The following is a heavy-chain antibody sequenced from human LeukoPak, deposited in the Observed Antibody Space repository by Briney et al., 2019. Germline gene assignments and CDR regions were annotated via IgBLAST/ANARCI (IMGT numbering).Heavy chain of an antibody. D-gene: IGHD4-11*01. CDR1: GFTFSSYA. CDR3: ARVALRPIDYSNPEFDP. J-gene: IGHJ5*02. V-gene: IGHV3-48*01. CDR2: ITSDSSTM. Sequence: GGSLRLSRAASGFTFSSYAMSWVRQAPGQGLEWVSYITSDSSTMFYADSVKGRFTASRDNAENSMYLQMNSLRAEDTAVYYCARVALRPIDYSNPEFDPWGQGTLVTVSS.